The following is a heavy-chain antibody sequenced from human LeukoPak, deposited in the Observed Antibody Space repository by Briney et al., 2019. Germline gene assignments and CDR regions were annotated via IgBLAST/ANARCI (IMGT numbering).Heavy chain of an antibody. V-gene: IGHV1-18*04. D-gene: IGHD3-16*02. CDR3: ARDNKLDYVWGSYPRFDP. CDR1: GYTFTSYG. CDR2: ISAYNVNT. Sequence: ASVKVSCKASGYTFTSYGISWVRQAPGQGLEWMGWISAYNVNTNYAQKLQGRVTMTTDTSTSTAYMELRSLRSDDTAVYYCARDNKLDYVWGSYPRFDPWGQGTLVTVSS. J-gene: IGHJ5*02.